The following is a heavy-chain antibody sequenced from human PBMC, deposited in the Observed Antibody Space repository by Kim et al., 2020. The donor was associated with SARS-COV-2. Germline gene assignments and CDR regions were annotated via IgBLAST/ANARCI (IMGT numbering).Heavy chain of an antibody. CDR2: ISYDGSNK. Sequence: GGSLRLSCAASGFTFSSYAMHWVRQAPGKGLEWVAVISYDGSNKYYADSVKGRFTISRDNSKNTLYLQMNSLRAEDTAVYYCARDRPSHYFDYWGQGTLVTVS. J-gene: IGHJ4*02. V-gene: IGHV3-30*04. CDR3: ARDRPSHYFDY. CDR1: GFTFSSYA. D-gene: IGHD2-2*01.